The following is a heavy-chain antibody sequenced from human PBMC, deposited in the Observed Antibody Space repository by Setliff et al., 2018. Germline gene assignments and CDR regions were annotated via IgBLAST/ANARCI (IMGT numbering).Heavy chain of an antibody. V-gene: IGHV1-46*01. J-gene: IGHJ3*02. CDR2: IHVSGGST. D-gene: IGHD3-3*01. CDR3: ARSNRFTIFGGGLPFDI. Sequence: ASVKVSCKASGYTFTRYYMYWVRQAPGQGLEWMGIIHVSGGSTTYAQKVQGRVTLTTETSTDTAYMELRSLTTDDTAVYYCARSNRFTIFGGGLPFDIWGQGTMVAVSS. CDR1: GYTFTRYY.